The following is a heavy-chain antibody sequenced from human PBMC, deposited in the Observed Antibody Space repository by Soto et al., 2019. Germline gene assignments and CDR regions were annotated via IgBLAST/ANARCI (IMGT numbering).Heavy chain of an antibody. J-gene: IGHJ6*02. CDR3: ARDRAYSSPWRTRDYYYGMDV. Sequence: LSQTLSLTCAISGDSVSSNSAAWNWIRQSPSRGLEWLGRTYYRSKWYNDYAVSVKSRITINPDTSKNQFSLQLNSVTPEDTAVYYCARDRAYSSPWRTRDYYYGMDVWGQGTRVTVSS. CDR2: TYYRSKWYN. V-gene: IGHV6-1*01. D-gene: IGHD6-13*01. CDR1: GDSVSSNSAA.